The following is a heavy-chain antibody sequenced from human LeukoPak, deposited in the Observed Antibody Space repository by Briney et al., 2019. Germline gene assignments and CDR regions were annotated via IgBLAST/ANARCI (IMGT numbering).Heavy chain of an antibody. Sequence: GASVKVSCKASGYTFTGYYMHWVRQAPGQGLEWTGWINPNSGGTNYAQKFQGRVTMTRDTSISTAYMELSRLRSDDTAVYYCARDRDIAALRAFDIWGQGTMVTVSS. D-gene: IGHD6-6*01. CDR3: ARDRDIAALRAFDI. V-gene: IGHV1-2*02. CDR1: GYTFTGYY. CDR2: INPNSGGT. J-gene: IGHJ3*02.